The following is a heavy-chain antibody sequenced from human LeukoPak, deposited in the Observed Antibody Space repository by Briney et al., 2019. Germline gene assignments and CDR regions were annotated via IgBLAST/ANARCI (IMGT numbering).Heavy chain of an antibody. D-gene: IGHD5-12*01. Sequence: GGSLRLSCVASGFTFSSYSMNWIRQAPGKGLEWVSSISGSPTHIYYADSLKGRFTVSRDNAKNSLYLQMNTLRAEDTAVYYCARDPPGSGSLLHFDYWGQGTVVTVSS. CDR1: GFTFSSYS. J-gene: IGHJ4*02. CDR2: ISGSPTHI. CDR3: ARDPPGSGSLLHFDY. V-gene: IGHV3-21*01.